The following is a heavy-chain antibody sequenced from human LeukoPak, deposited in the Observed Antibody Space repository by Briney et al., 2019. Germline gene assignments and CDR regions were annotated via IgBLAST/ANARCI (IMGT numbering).Heavy chain of an antibody. D-gene: IGHD6-6*01. CDR2: ISSGGDT. CDR1: GFTVSSSY. Sequence: GGSLRLSCAASGFTVSSSYMSWVRQVPGKGLEWVSVISSGGDTYYADSVRGRFTISRDNSKNTLDLQMNSLKAEDTAVYYCARAQYSSSSGIDYWGQGTLVTVSS. CDR3: ARAQYSSSSGIDY. V-gene: IGHV3-53*01. J-gene: IGHJ4*02.